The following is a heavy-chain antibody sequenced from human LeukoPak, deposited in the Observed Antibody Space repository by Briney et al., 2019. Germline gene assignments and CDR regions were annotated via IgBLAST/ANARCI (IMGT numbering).Heavy chain of an antibody. V-gene: IGHV3-23*01. CDR2: ISGSGGIT. D-gene: IGHD3-10*01. J-gene: IGHJ4*02. CDR3: AKSVVPGVTLPDY. CDR1: GFTLSSYA. Sequence: PGGSLRLSCAASGFTLSSYAMSCVRQAPGKGLEWVSAISGSGGITYYADSGKCRFTISSTNSKNTLYLQMTRLRAEDTAVYSCAKSVVPGVTLPDYWGQGTLVTVSS.